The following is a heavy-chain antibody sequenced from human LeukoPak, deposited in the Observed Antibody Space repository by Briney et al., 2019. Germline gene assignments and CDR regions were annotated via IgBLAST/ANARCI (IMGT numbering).Heavy chain of an antibody. Sequence: SETLSLTCAVYGGSFSGYYWSWIRQPPGKGLEWIGEINHSGSTNYNPSLKSRVTISVDTSKNQFSLKLSSVTAADTAVYYCARGQPTEGYSSSWSSFYYMDVWGKGTTVTISS. CDR3: ARGQPTEGYSSSWSSFYYMDV. D-gene: IGHD6-13*01. CDR2: INHSGST. CDR1: GGSFSGYY. V-gene: IGHV4-34*01. J-gene: IGHJ6*03.